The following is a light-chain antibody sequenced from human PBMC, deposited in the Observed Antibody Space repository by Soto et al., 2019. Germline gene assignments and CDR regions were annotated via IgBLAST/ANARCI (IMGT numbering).Light chain of an antibody. V-gene: IGKV1-5*03. CDR3: QQYYTYPWT. CDR1: QSISSW. CDR2: KAS. J-gene: IGKJ1*01. Sequence: DIQMTQSPSPLSASVGDRVTITCRASQSISSWLAWYQQRPGKAPKLLIYKASNLESGAPSRFSGSGSGTELTLTISSLHPDDFATYYCQQYYTYPWTFGPGTKVEIK.